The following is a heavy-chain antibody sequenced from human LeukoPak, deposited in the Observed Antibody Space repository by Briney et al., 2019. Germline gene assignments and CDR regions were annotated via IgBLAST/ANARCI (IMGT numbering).Heavy chain of an antibody. J-gene: IGHJ4*02. CDR1: GFTFNSYG. Sequence: GRSLRLSCVASGFTFNSYGMHWVRQAPGKGLEWVSGISWNSGSIGYADSVKGRFTISRDNAKNSLYLQMNSLRAEDTALYYCAKDITYSSSSFDYWGQGTLVTVSS. V-gene: IGHV3-9*01. CDR3: AKDITYSSSSFDY. CDR2: ISWNSGSI. D-gene: IGHD6-13*01.